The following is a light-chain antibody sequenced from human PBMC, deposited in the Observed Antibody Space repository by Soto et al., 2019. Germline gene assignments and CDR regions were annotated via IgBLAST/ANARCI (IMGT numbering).Light chain of an antibody. Sequence: DIRMTQSPSTLSGSVGDRVTITWGASQTISSWLDWYQQKPGKAPKLLIYKASTLKSGVPSRLRGSGYGTELTITISSMKNDDFATYYCQHYNSYSEAFGQGTKVDIK. CDR3: QHYNSYSEA. V-gene: IGKV1-5*03. CDR1: QTISSW. J-gene: IGKJ1*01. CDR2: KAS.